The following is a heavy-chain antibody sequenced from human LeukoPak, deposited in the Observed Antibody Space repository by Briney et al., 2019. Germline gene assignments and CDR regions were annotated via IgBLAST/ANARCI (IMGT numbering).Heavy chain of an antibody. CDR3: ARVDSYGSFDY. V-gene: IGHV4-59*12. J-gene: IGHJ4*02. D-gene: IGHD5-18*01. CDR2: IYHSGST. Sequence: SETLSLTCTVSGGSISSYYWSWIRQPPGKGLEWIGEIYHSGSTNYNPSLKSRVTISVDKSKKQFSLKLSSVTAADTAVYYCARVDSYGSFDYWGQGTLVTVSS. CDR1: GGSISSYY.